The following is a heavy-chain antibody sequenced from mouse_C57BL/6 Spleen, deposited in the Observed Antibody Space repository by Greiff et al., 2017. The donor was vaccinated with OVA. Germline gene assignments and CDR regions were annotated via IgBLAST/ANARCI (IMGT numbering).Heavy chain of an antibody. J-gene: IGHJ3*01. Sequence: QVHVKQSGAELVRPGASVTLSCKASGYTFTDYEMHWVKQTPVHGLEWIGAIDPETGGTAYNQKFKGKAILTADKSSSTAYMELRSLTSEDSAVYYCTSVYYGSPFAYWGQGTLVTVSA. CDR2: IDPETGGT. D-gene: IGHD1-1*01. V-gene: IGHV1-15*01. CDR3: TSVYYGSPFAY. CDR1: GYTFTDYE.